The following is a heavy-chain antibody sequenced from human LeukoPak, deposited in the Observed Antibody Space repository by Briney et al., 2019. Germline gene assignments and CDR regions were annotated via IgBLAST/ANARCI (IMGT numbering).Heavy chain of an antibody. CDR1: GGSISSYY. V-gene: IGHV4-59*01. CDR2: IYYSGST. J-gene: IGHJ4*02. Sequence: KPSETLSLTCTVSGGSISSYYWSWIRQPPGKGLEWIGYIYYSGSTNYNPSLKSRVTISVDTSKNQFSLKLSSVTAADTVVYYCARALYGSGSYYFDYWGQGTLVTVSS. CDR3: ARALYGSGSYYFDY. D-gene: IGHD3-10*01.